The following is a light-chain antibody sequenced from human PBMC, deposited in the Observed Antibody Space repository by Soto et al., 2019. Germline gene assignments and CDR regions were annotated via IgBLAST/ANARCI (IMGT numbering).Light chain of an antibody. CDR3: QQRSNWPRIT. CDR1: QSVSSY. J-gene: IGKJ3*01. Sequence: EIVLTQSPATLCLSPGERATLSCRASQSVSSYLAWYQQKPGQAPRLLIYDASNRATGIPARFSGSGSGTDFTLTISSLEPEDFAVYYCQQRSNWPRITFGPGTKVDIK. V-gene: IGKV3-11*01. CDR2: DAS.